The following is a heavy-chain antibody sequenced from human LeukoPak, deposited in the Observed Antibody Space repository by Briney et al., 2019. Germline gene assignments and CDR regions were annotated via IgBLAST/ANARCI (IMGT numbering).Heavy chain of an antibody. V-gene: IGHV4-38-2*02. J-gene: IGHJ6*03. Sequence: SETLSLTCTVSGYSISSGYYWGWIRQPPGKGLEWIGYIYYSGSTNYNPSLKSRVTISLDTSKNQFSLKLSSVTAADTAVYYCARDGLYYYYYMDVWGKGTTVTVSS. D-gene: IGHD3/OR15-3a*01. CDR1: GYSISSGYY. CDR3: ARDGLYYYYYMDV. CDR2: IYYSGST.